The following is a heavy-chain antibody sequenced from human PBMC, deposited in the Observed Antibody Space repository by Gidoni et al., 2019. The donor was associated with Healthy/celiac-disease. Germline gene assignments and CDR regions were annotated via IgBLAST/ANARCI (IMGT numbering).Heavy chain of an antibody. CDR2: ISWNSVII. V-gene: IGHV3-9*01. CDR1: GFTFDDYA. J-gene: IGHJ4*02. D-gene: IGHD3-22*01. CDR3: AKGGSSGYYSSFDY. Sequence: EVQLVESGGGLVQPGRSLRLSCAASGFTFDDYAMHWVRQAPGKGLEWVSSISWNSVIIGYADSVKGRFTISRDNAKNSLYLQMNSLRAEDTALYYCAKGGSSGYYSSFDYWGQGTLVTVSS.